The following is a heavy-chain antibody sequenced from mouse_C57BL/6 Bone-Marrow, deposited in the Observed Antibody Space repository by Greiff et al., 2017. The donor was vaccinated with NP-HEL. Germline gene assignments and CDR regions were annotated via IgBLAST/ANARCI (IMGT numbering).Heavy chain of an antibody. D-gene: IGHD2-4*01. V-gene: IGHV5-12*01. CDR2: ISNGGGST. CDR1: GFTFSDYY. CDR3: ARHGGLRGGYYAMDY. Sequence: EVKLVESGGGLVQPGGSLKLSCAASGFTFSDYYMYWVRQTPEKRLEWVAYISNGGGSTYYPDTVKGRFTISRDNAKNTLYLHMSRLKSEDTAMYYCARHGGLRGGYYAMDYWGQGTSVTVSS. J-gene: IGHJ4*01.